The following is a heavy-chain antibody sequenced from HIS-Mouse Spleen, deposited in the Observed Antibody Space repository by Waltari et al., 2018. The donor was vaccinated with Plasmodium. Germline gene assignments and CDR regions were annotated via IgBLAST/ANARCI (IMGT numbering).Heavy chain of an antibody. J-gene: IGHJ3*02. CDR2: IYYSGRT. V-gene: IGHV4-39*07. CDR1: GGSISSSSYY. Sequence: QLQLQESGPGLVKPSETLSLTCTVSGGSISSSSYYWGWIRQPPGKGLEWIGSIYYSGRTYYNPSLKSRVTISVDTSKNQFSLKLSSVTAADTAVYYCAGVRITMIVVVNHAFDIWGQGTMVTVSS. D-gene: IGHD3-22*01. CDR3: AGVRITMIVVVNHAFDI.